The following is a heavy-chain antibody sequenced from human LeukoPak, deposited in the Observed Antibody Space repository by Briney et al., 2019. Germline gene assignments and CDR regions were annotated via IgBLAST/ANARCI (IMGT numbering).Heavy chain of an antibody. D-gene: IGHD5-12*01. Sequence: ASVKVSCKASGYTLTSYYMHWVRQAPGQGLEWMGIINPSGGSTSYAQKFQGRVTMTRDTSTSTVYMELSSLRSEDTAVYYCARLNPGYSGYENLSGHFDYWGQGTLVTVSS. CDR3: ARLNPGYSGYENLSGHFDY. V-gene: IGHV1-46*01. CDR2: INPSGGST. CDR1: GYTLTSYY. J-gene: IGHJ4*02.